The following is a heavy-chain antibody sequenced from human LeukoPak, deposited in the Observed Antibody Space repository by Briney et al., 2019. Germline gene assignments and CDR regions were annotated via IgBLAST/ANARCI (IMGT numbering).Heavy chain of an antibody. CDR3: ARDPQGLRSSGYSPRYFDY. CDR2: LYRGGST. J-gene: IGHJ4*02. D-gene: IGHD3-22*01. Sequence: WGSLRLPCAASGFPVSSNYMSWVRQAPGKGLEWVSVLYRGGSTYSADSVKCRFTISRDICENTLDLEMNSLRAEDTAVYYCARDPQGLRSSGYSPRYFDYWGQGTLVTVSS. V-gene: IGHV3-53*01. CDR1: GFPVSSNY.